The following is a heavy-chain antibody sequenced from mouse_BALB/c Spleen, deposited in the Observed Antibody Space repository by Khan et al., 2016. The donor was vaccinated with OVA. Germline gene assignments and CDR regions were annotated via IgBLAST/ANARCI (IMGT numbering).Heavy chain of an antibody. J-gene: IGHJ3*01. D-gene: IGHD1-1*01. Sequence: EVQLQESGPDLVKPSQSLSLTCTVTGYTITSGYSWHWIRQFPGNKLEWMGYIHYSGSTNYNPSLKSRISITRDTSKNQFFLQLNSVTTEDTATDYCAVEGGDYYGRAWFAYWGQGTLVTVSA. CDR2: IHYSGST. CDR3: AVEGGDYYGRAWFAY. CDR1: GYTITSGYS. V-gene: IGHV3-1*02.